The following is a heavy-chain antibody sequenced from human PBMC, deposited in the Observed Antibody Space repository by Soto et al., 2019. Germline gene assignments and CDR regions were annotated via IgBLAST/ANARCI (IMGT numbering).Heavy chain of an antibody. J-gene: IGHJ2*01. CDR3: ARLGQRRYYDILTGYRQTWYFDL. D-gene: IGHD3-9*01. CDR1: GGSFSGYY. CDR2: INHSGST. Sequence: SETLSLTCAVYGGSFSGYYWSWIRQPPGKGLEWIGEINHSGSTNYNPSLKSRVTISVDTSKNQFSLKLSSVTAADTAVYYCARLGQRRYYDILTGYRQTWYFDLWGRGTLVTVSS. V-gene: IGHV4-34*01.